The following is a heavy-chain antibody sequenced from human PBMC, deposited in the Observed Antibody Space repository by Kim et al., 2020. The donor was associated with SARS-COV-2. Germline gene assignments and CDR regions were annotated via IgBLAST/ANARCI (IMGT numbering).Heavy chain of an antibody. Sequence: GSTNYHPSPKSRVTISVDPAKNQFSLKLSSVTAADTAVYYCAGHSRWFDPWGQGTLVTVSS. CDR3: AGHSRWFDP. V-gene: IGHV4-59*08. CDR2: GST. J-gene: IGHJ5*02.